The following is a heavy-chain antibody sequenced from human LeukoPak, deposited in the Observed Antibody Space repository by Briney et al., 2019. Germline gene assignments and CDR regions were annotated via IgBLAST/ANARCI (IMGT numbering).Heavy chain of an antibody. J-gene: IGHJ6*03. CDR1: GFTFSSYA. V-gene: IGHV3-23*01. CDR2: ISGSGGST. CDR3: ARGTSWMNPYYYMDV. Sequence: GGSLRLSCAASGFTFSSYAMSWVRQAPGKGLEWVSAISGSGGSTYYADSVKGRFTISRDNSKNTLYLQMNSLRAEDTAVYYCARGTSWMNPYYYMDVWGTGTTVTVSS. D-gene: IGHD2-2*01.